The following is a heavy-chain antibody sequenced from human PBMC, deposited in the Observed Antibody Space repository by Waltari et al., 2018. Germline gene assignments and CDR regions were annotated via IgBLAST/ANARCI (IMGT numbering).Heavy chain of an antibody. D-gene: IGHD7-27*01. J-gene: IGHJ4*02. CDR1: GASINSRDYY. Sequence: VQLQESGPGLVQPSQTLSLICSVSGASINSRDYYWTWIRQPAGKGLEWIGYIYSDGITNYNPSLIGRLTMALDTSKTQFSLKLSFMTAADTAVYYCARGELGLRRFDYWGRGALVTVSS. V-gene: IGHV4-61*09. CDR3: ARGELGLRRFDY. CDR2: IYSDGIT.